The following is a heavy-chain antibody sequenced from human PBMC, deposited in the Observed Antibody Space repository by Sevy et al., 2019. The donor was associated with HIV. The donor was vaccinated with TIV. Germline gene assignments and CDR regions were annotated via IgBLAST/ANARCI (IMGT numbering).Heavy chain of an antibody. V-gene: IGHV1-18*01. CDR2: ISRYNT. J-gene: IGHJ1*01. Sequence: ASVKVSCKASGYTFTNYGITWVRQAPGQGLEWMGWISRYNTNYAQNLQGRVTMTTDTSTSTVYMELRGLRSDDTAVYYCARAPSGSQGPGQYFQHWDQGTLVTVSS. D-gene: IGHD1-26*01. CDR1: GYTFTNYG. CDR3: ARAPSGSQGPGQYFQH.